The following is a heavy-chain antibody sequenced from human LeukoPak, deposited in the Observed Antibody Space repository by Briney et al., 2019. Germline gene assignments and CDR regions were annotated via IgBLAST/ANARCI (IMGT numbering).Heavy chain of an antibody. D-gene: IGHD6-13*01. CDR3: TKDTSHSSSWYENWFDP. CDR1: GFTFSSYG. CDR2: ISYDGSNK. V-gene: IGHV3-30*18. Sequence: GGSLRLSCAASGFTFSSYGMHWVRQAPGKGLEWVAVISYDGSNKYYADSVKGRFTISRDNSKNTLYLQMNSLRTEDTAVYYCTKDTSHSSSWYENWFDPWGQGTLVTVSS. J-gene: IGHJ5*02.